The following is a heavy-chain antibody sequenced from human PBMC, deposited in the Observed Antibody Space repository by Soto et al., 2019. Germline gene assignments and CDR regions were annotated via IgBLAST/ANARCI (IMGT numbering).Heavy chain of an antibody. CDR2: IHYSGST. CDR3: ARRRYSDWAFDY. CDR1: GGSISGYY. Sequence: PSETLSLTCSVSGGSISGYYWTWIRQSPGNGLEWIGYIHYSGSTTYNSSLKSRVTMSLDTSKNQVSLNLRSVTAADTAVYYCARRRYSDWAFDYWGQGTLVTV. D-gene: IGHD3-9*01. V-gene: IGHV4-59*08. J-gene: IGHJ4*02.